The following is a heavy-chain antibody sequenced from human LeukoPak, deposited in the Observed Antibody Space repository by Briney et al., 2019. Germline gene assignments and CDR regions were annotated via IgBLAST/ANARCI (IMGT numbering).Heavy chain of an antibody. V-gene: IGHV3-49*04. Sequence: QSLRLSCTTSGFAFDDFAMSWVRQPAGKGLEWVGFIRRRAYDGAAEYAASVKGRFIISRDDSKGIAYLQMNSLKTEDTAVYYCSRNGLVDFDYWGQGSRVIVSP. CDR1: GFAFDDFA. CDR3: SRNGLVDFDY. J-gene: IGHJ4*02. CDR2: IRRRAYDGAA.